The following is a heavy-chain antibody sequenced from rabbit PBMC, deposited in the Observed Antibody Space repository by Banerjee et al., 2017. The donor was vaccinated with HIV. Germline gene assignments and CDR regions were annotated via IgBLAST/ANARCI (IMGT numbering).Heavy chain of an antibody. CDR1: GFDLSSSYY. D-gene: IGHD4-1*01. Sequence: QSLEESGGGLVKPEGSLTLTCKASGFDLSSSYYMCWVRQAPGKGLEWIACIYTSSGSTWYASWAKGRFTISKTSSTTVSLQVNSPTAADTATYFCVRDKSGGGADLWGPGTLVTVS. V-gene: IGHV1S40*01. J-gene: IGHJ4*01. CDR3: VRDKSGGGADL. CDR2: IYTSSGST.